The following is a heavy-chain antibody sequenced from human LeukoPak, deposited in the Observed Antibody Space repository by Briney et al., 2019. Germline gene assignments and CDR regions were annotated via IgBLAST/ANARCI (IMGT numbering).Heavy chain of an antibody. V-gene: IGHV3-23*01. D-gene: IGHD3-10*01. CDR1: GFTFSNYA. CDR2: ISGSGRSP. Sequence: GASLRLSCAASGFTFSNYAMSWVRQAPGKGLEYVSTISGSGRSPYYADSVKGRFTISRDNSKNTLYLQMNSLRVDDTALYYCAEGPRGGGFHYWGQGTLVTVSS. CDR3: AEGPRGGGFHY. J-gene: IGHJ4*02.